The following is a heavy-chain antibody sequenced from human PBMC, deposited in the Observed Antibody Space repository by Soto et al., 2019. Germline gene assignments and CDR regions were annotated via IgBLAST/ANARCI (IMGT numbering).Heavy chain of an antibody. V-gene: IGHV3-9*01. CDR2: ISWNSGSI. CDR1: GFTFDDYA. CDR3: AKDRYSSSSYFQH. Sequence: GGSLRLSCAASGFTFDDYAMHWVRQAPGKGLEWVSGISWNSGSIGYADSVKGRFTISRDNAKNSLYLQMNSLRAEDTALYYCAKDRYSSSSYFQHWGQGTLVTVSS. D-gene: IGHD6-6*01. J-gene: IGHJ1*01.